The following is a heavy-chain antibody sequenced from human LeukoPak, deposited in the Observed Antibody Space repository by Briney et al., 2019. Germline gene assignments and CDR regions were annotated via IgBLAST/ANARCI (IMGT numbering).Heavy chain of an antibody. J-gene: IGHJ4*02. Sequence: PGGSLRLSCAASGFTFWMSWVRQAPGKGLEWVANIKQDGSEKYYVDSVKGRFTISRDNAKNSLYLQMNSLRAEGTAVYYCARLKLLWSNYFDYWGQGTLVTVSS. CDR1: GFTFW. V-gene: IGHV3-7*01. D-gene: IGHD2-2*01. CDR3: ARLKLLWSNYFDY. CDR2: IKQDGSEK.